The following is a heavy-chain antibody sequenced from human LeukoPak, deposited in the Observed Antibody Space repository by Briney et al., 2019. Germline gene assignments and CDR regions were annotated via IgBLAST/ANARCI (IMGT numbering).Heavy chain of an antibody. CDR1: GGSFSGYY. D-gene: IGHD6-13*01. CDR2: INHSGST. V-gene: IGHV4-34*01. Sequence: PSETLSLTCAVYGGSFSGYYWSWIRQPPGKGLEWIGEINHSGSTNYNPSLKSRVTISVDTSKNQFSLKLSSVTAADTAVYYCARGHSSSSWHPAYWGQGTLVTVSS. CDR3: ARGHSSSSWHPAY. J-gene: IGHJ4*02.